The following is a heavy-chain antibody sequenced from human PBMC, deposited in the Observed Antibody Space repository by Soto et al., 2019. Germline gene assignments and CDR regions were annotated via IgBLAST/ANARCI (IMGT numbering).Heavy chain of an antibody. D-gene: IGHD3-10*01. V-gene: IGHV5-10-1*01. CDR2: GDPSDSES. CDR1: GYSFTNYW. Sequence: PGESLKISCKASGYSFTNYWINWVRQRPGKGLEWMGRGDPSDSESNYSPSFQGHVTISADKSFSTTSLQWSSLKASDTAMYYCATSYYYGSGTNMETMYVWGQGTTCTVSS. CDR3: ATSYYYGSGTNMETMYV. J-gene: IGHJ6*02.